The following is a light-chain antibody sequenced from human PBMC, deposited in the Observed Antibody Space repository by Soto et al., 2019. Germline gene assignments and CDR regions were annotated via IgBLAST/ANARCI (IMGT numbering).Light chain of an antibody. V-gene: IGLV2-14*01. CDR1: SSDVGAYKF. J-gene: IGLJ2*01. CDR2: EVT. Sequence: QSVLTQPASVSGSPGQSITISCTGTSSDVGAYKFVSWYQQHPGKAPKLMIFEVTYRPSGVSNRFSGSKSGNTASLTISGLQAEDEADYYCGSYASATLIFGGGTKVTVL. CDR3: GSYASATLI.